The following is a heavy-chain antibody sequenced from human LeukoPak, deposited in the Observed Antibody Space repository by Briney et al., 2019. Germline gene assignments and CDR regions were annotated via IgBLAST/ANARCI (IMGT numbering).Heavy chain of an antibody. CDR3: ARGPERGYYDSSGYPNFDY. Sequence: ASVKVSCKASGYTFTSYGISWVRQAPGQGLEWMGWISAYNGNTNYAQKFQGRVTMTRDTSISTAYMELSRLRSDDTAVYYCARGPERGYYDSSGYPNFDYWGQGTLVTVSS. D-gene: IGHD3-22*01. CDR2: ISAYNGNT. J-gene: IGHJ4*02. V-gene: IGHV1-18*01. CDR1: GYTFTSYG.